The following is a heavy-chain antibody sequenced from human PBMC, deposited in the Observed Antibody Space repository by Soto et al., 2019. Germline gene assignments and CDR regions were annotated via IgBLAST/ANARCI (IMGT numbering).Heavy chain of an antibody. Sequence: EVQLTESGGGLVQPGGSLRLSCAASGFTFSSYSRTWVRQAPGKGLGWVSGISDSGGNTWYADSVKGRFTISRDNSKNTLFLQMNSLRAEDTAVYFCSKWSGFGDAWGQGTLVTVSS. D-gene: IGHD3-10*01. CDR1: GFTFSSYS. CDR2: ISDSGGNT. J-gene: IGHJ5*02. CDR3: SKWSGFGDA. V-gene: IGHV3-23*01.